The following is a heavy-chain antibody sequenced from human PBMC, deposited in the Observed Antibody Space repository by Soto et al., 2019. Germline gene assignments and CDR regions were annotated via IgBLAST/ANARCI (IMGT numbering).Heavy chain of an antibody. CDR2: IIPIFGTA. J-gene: IGHJ5*02. CDR1: GGTFSSYA. CDR3: ARGSAGIAAAGRENWFDP. D-gene: IGHD6-13*01. Sequence: QVQLVQSGAEVKKPGSSVKVSCKASGGTFSSYAISWVRQAPGQGLEWMGGIIPIFGTANYAQKFQGRVTITADESTSTAYMELSSLRSEDTAVYYCARGSAGIAAAGRENWFDPWGQETLVTVSS. V-gene: IGHV1-69*12.